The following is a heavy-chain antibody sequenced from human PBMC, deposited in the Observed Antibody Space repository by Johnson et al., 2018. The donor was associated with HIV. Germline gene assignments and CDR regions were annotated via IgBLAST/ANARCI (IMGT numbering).Heavy chain of an antibody. CDR3: ARESPLRDAFDI. V-gene: IGHV3-30*04. CDR1: GFTVSSYA. CDR2: ISYDGSNK. J-gene: IGHJ3*02. Sequence: VQLVESGGGVVQPGRSLRLSCAASGFTVSSYAIHWVRQAPGKGLQWVAVISYDGSNKYYADSVKGRFTISRDNSKNTLYLQMNSLRAEDTAVYYCARESPLRDAFDIWGQGTMVTVSS.